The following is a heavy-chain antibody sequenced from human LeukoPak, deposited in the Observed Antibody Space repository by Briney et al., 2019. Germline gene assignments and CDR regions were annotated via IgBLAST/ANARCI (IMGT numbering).Heavy chain of an antibody. J-gene: IGHJ4*02. CDR2: IYTSGST. CDR1: GGSISSGSYY. D-gene: IGHD2-15*01. Sequence: SETLSLTCTVSGGSISSGSYYWSWIRQPAGKGLEWIGRIYTSGSTNYNPSLKSRVTISVDTSKNQFSLKLSSVTAADTAVYYWARDPGSGGNHYFDYWGQGTLVTGSS. V-gene: IGHV4-61*02. CDR3: ARDPGSGGNHYFDY.